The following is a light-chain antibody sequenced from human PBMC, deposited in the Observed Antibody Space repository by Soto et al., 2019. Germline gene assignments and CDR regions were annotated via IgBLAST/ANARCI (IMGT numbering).Light chain of an antibody. V-gene: IGKV4-1*01. Sequence: DIVMTQSPDSLPVSLGERATINCKSSQSLLYSSNNKNYLAWYQQKPGQPPKLLIFWASTRESGVPDRFSGSGSGTDFTLTISRLQAENGAVYYWQQYYYNPYNFGQGTKLEIK. J-gene: IGKJ2*01. CDR3: QQYYYNPYN. CDR2: WAS. CDR1: QSLLYSSNNKNY.